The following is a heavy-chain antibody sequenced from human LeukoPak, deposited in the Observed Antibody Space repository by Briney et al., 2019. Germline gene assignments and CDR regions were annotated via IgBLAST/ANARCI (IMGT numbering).Heavy chain of an antibody. V-gene: IGHV1-8*01. CDR2: VNPNRGDT. Sequence: ASVEVSCKASGYTFTSYDIHWVRQATGQGLEWMGRVNPNRGDTDYAQKFQGRVSMTRDTSISTAYMELSSLRFEDTAVYYCATIPPRYDRSSGYYYVVAQVLAYWGQGTLVTVSS. CDR3: ATIPPRYDRSSGYYYVVAQVLAY. CDR1: GYTFTSYD. D-gene: IGHD3-22*01. J-gene: IGHJ4*02.